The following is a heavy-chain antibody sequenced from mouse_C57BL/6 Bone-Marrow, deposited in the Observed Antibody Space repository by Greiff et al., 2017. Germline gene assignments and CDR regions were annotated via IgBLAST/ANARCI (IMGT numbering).Heavy chain of an antibody. CDR2: IYPGGGYT. V-gene: IGHV1-63*01. D-gene: IGHD2-4*01. J-gene: IGHJ3*01. CDR3: AREGLRRGGFAY. CDR1: GYTFTNYW. Sequence: VQLQQSGAELVRPGTSVKMSCKASGYTFTNYWIGWAKQRPGHGLEWIGDIYPGGGYTNYNVKFKGKATLTADKSSSTAYMQFSSLTSEDSAIYYCAREGLRRGGFAYWGQGTLVTVSA.